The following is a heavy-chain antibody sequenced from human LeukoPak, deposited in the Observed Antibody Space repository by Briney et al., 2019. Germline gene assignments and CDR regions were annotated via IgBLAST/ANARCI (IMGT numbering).Heavy chain of an antibody. CDR1: GGSFSGYY. V-gene: IGHV4-30-4*08. D-gene: IGHD6-13*01. CDR3: ARAVGSNSYLDY. Sequence: SETLSLTCAVYGGSFSGYYWSWIRQPPGKGLEWIGYIYYSGSTYYNPSLKSRVTIFVDTSKNQFSLKLSSVTAADTAVYYSARAVGSNSYLDYWGQGTPVTVSS. J-gene: IGHJ4*02. CDR2: IYYSGST.